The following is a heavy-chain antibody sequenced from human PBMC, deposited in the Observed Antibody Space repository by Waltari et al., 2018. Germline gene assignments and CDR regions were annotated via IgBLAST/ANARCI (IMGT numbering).Heavy chain of an antibody. CDR1: GFTFSSYG. CDR3: AREERSWSFDY. J-gene: IGHJ4*02. CDR2: IWYDGSNK. V-gene: IGHV3-33*01. D-gene: IGHD6-13*01. Sequence: QVQLVESGGGVVQPGRSLRLSCAASGFTFSSYGMHWVRQAPGKGLEWVAVIWYDGSNKYYADSVKGRFTISRDNSKNTLYLQMNSLRAEDTAVYYCAREERSWSFDYWGQGTLVTVSS.